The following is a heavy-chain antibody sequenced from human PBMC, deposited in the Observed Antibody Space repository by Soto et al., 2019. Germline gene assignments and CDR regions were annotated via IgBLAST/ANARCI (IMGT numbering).Heavy chain of an antibody. D-gene: IGHD6-13*01. CDR3: AKDGAIAADCPAFDP. J-gene: IGHJ5*02. CDR1: GFTFSSYG. CDR2: ISYDGSNK. Sequence: GGSLRLSCAASGFTFSSYGMHWVRQAPGKGLEWVAVISYDGSNKYYADSVKGRFTISRDNSKNTLYLQMNSLRAEDTAVYYSAKDGAIAADCPAFDPWGQGTLVTVSS. V-gene: IGHV3-30*18.